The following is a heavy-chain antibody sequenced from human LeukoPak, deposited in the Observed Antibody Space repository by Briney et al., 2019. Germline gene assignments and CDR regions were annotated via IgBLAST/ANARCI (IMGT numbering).Heavy chain of an antibody. Sequence: PGGSLRLSCAASGFTFSSYAMHWVRQAPGKGLEWVAVISYDGSNKYYADSVKGRFTISRDNYKNTLYLQMNSLRAEDTAVYYCARDIGLGYYGDYVERSLSYWGQGTLVTVSS. CDR3: ARDIGLGYYGDYVERSLSY. V-gene: IGHV3-30-3*01. CDR1: GFTFSSYA. D-gene: IGHD4-17*01. J-gene: IGHJ4*02. CDR2: ISYDGSNK.